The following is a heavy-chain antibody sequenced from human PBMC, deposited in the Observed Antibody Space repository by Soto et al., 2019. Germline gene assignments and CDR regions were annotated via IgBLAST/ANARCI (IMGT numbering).Heavy chain of an antibody. CDR2: ISYDGSNK. CDR3: AKIPNIAEDPGDDY. D-gene: IGHD6-13*01. J-gene: IGHJ4*02. Sequence: GGSLRLSCAASGFTFSSYGMHWVRQAPGKGLEWVAVISYDGSNKYYADSVKGRFTISRDNSKNTLYLQMNSLRAEDTAVYYCAKIPNIAEDPGDDYWGQGTLVTVSS. CDR1: GFTFSSYG. V-gene: IGHV3-30*18.